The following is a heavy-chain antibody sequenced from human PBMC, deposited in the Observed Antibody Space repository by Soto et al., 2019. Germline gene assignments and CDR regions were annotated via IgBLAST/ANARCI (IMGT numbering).Heavy chain of an antibody. CDR2: INHSEST. Sequence: SETLSLTCAVYGGSFSGYYWSWIRPPPGKRLERIGEINHSESTNYNPSLKSRVTISVDTFKNQLSLKLSSVSAADTAVYYCAIVEIAAVLMGYYHYYGMDVWGQGTTVTVSS. V-gene: IGHV4-34*01. CDR1: GGSFSGYY. CDR3: AIVEIAAVLMGYYHYYGMDV. J-gene: IGHJ6*02. D-gene: IGHD6-13*01.